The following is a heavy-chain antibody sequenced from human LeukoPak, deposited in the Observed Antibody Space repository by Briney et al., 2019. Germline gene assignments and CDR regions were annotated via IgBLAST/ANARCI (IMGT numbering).Heavy chain of an antibody. J-gene: IGHJ4*02. Sequence: KPSETLSITCAVYGGSFSGYYWSWIRQPPGKGLEWIGEINHSGSTNYNPSLKSRATISVDTSKNQFSLKLSSVTAADTAVYYCARGLQWDYWGQGTLVTVSS. CDR2: INHSGST. CDR1: GGSFSGYY. D-gene: IGHD2-8*01. CDR3: ARGLQWDY. V-gene: IGHV4-34*01.